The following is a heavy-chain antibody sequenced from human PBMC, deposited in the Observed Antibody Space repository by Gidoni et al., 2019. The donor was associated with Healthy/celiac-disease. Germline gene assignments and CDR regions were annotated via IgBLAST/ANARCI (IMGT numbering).Heavy chain of an antibody. CDR2: ISSSSSYI. CDR3: ARDGNPDYYGSGSYYPPDY. D-gene: IGHD3-10*01. Sequence: EVQLVEAGGGRVKPGGSRRLSWAASGFTFGSDSRTWVRQAPGKGLECVSSISSSSSYIYYADSVKGRFTISRDNAKNSLYLQMNSLRAEDTAVYYCARDGNPDYYGSGSYYPPDYWGQGTLVTVSS. CDR1: GFTFGSDS. V-gene: IGHV3-21*01. J-gene: IGHJ4*02.